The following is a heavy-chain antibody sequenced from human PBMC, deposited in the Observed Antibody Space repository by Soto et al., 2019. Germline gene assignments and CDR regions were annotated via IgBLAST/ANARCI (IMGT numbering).Heavy chain of an antibody. CDR3: AGHYYGSGSYYTDY. CDR2: IYYSGST. J-gene: IGHJ4*02. D-gene: IGHD3-10*01. CDR1: GGSISSSSYY. Sequence: QLQLQESGPGLVKPSETLSLTCTVSGGSISSSSYYWGWIRQPPGKGLEWIGSIYYSGSTYYNPSPKSRVTISVDTSKNQFSLKLSSVTAADTAVYYCAGHYYGSGSYYTDYWGQGTLVTVSS. V-gene: IGHV4-39*01.